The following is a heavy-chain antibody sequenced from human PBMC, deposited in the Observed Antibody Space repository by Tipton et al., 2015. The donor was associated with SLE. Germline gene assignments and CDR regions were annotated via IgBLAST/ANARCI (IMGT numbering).Heavy chain of an antibody. Sequence: TLSLTCSVSGGSISSGSYYWSWIRQPAGKGLEWIGRIYTSGSTHYNPSLKSRVTTSVDTTKNQFSLKLSSVTAADTAVYYCARDSAAAGYGMDVWGQGTTVTVSS. J-gene: IGHJ6*02. D-gene: IGHD6-13*01. V-gene: IGHV4-61*02. CDR1: GGSISSGSYY. CDR2: IYTSGST. CDR3: ARDSAAAGYGMDV.